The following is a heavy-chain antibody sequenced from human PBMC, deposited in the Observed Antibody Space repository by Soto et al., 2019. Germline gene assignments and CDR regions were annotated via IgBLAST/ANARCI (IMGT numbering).Heavy chain of an antibody. CDR1: GFIFSIYA. D-gene: IGHD6-19*01. CDR2: ISIDGSRT. Sequence: GGSLRLSCSGSGFIFSIYAIHWVRQAPGKGLEYVSFISIDGSRTHYADSVKGRFTISRDNSKNTPNLQMNSLRTEDTDVNYWGKEPYSSGPYYFDYWGQGTRVTVSS. V-gene: IGHV3-64D*06. CDR3: GKEPYSSGPYYFDY. J-gene: IGHJ4*02.